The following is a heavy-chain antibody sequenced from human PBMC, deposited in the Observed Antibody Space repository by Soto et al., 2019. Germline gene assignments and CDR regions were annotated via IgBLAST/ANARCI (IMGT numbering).Heavy chain of an antibody. D-gene: IGHD1-1*01. J-gene: IGHJ4*02. Sequence: QVHLVQSGAEVKKPGASVKVSCKASGYTFTSYGITWVRQAPGQGLEWMGWISAHNRNTDYAQKLQGRGIVTRDASTSTAYMELRSLRSDETDVYYCARGGYGDYWGQGAVVTVSS. CDR1: GYTFTSYG. CDR2: ISAHNRNT. V-gene: IGHV1-18*01. CDR3: ARGGYGDY.